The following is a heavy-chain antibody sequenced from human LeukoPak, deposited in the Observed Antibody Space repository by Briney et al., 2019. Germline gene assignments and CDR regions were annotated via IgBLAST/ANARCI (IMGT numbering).Heavy chain of an antibody. CDR2: INHSGST. CDR3: ARATAITIFGVVIIRGQFDY. V-gene: IGHV4-34*01. D-gene: IGHD3-3*01. J-gene: IGHJ4*02. CDR1: GGSFSGYY. Sequence: SETLSLTCAVYGGSFSGYYWSWIRQPPGKGLEWIGEINHSGSTNYNPSLKSRVTISVDTSKNQFSLKLSSVTAADTAVNYCARATAITIFGVVIIRGQFDYWGQGTLVTVSS.